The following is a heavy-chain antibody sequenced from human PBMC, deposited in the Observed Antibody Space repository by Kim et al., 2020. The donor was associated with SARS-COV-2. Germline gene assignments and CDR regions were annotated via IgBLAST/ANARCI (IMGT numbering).Heavy chain of an antibody. J-gene: IGHJ4*02. CDR3: AKGSAAARPYYFDY. Sequence: ADAGKGRVTISRDNAKNTLYLQMNSLSAGDTAIYYCAKGSAAARPYYFDYWGQGALVTVSS. V-gene: IGHV3-23*01. D-gene: IGHD6-13*01.